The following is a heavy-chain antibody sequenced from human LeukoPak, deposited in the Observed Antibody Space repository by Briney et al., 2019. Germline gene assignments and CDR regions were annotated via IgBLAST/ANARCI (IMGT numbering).Heavy chain of an antibody. J-gene: IGHJ5*02. D-gene: IGHD3-22*01. CDR3: ARGLGNYYDSSGKNWFDP. Sequence: PSETLSLTCAVYGGSFSGYYWSWIRQPPGKGLEWIGEINHSGSTNYSPSLKSRVTISVDTSKNQFSLKLSSVTAADTAVYYCARGLGNYYDSSGKNWFDPWGQGTLVTVSS. CDR2: INHSGST. V-gene: IGHV4-34*01. CDR1: GGSFSGYY.